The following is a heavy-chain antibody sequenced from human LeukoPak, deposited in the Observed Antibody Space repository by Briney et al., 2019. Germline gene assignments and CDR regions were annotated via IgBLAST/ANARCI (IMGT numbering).Heavy chain of an antibody. V-gene: IGHV3-74*01. J-gene: IGHJ4*02. CDR3: VSFYETY. Sequence: GGSLRLSCAASGFTFSNSAMSWVRQAPGKGLVWVSHINSDGSWTSYADSVKGRFTISKDNAKNTVYLQMNNLRAEDTAVYYCVSFYETYWGRGTLVTVSS. D-gene: IGHD2-2*01. CDR2: INSDGSWT. CDR1: GFTFSNSA.